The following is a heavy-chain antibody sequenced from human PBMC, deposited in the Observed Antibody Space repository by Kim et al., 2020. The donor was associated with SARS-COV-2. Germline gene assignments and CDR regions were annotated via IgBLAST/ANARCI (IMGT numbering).Heavy chain of an antibody. V-gene: IGHV3-53*01. J-gene: IGHJ3*02. D-gene: IGHD3-9*01. Sequence: GRFTISRDNSKNTLYLPMNSMRAEDTAVYYCARETPYDILTGYSYDAFDIWGQGTMVTVSS. CDR3: ARETPYDILTGYSYDAFDI.